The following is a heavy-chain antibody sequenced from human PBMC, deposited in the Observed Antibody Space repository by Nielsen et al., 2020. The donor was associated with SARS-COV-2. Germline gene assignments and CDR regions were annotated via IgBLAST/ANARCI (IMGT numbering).Heavy chain of an antibody. D-gene: IGHD6-19*01. CDR3: ATAVAGTVDY. CDR2: TSAYNGNT. J-gene: IGHJ4*02. V-gene: IGHV1-18*01. Sequence: WVRQAPGQGLEWMGWTSAYNGNTNYAQKLQGRVTMTTDTSTSTAYMELSSLRSEDTAVYYCATAVAGTVDYWGQGTLVTVSS.